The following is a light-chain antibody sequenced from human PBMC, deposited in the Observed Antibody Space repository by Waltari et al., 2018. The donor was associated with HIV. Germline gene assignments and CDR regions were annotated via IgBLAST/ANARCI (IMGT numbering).Light chain of an antibody. CDR1: KLGDKY. CDR3: QAWDSSTVV. CDR2: QDS. Sequence: SYELTQPPSVSVSPGQTASITCSGDKLGDKYACWYQQKPGQSPVLVIYQDSKRPSGIPERLSGSDSGNTATLTISGTQAMDEADYDCQAWDSSTVVFGGGTKLTVL. J-gene: IGLJ2*01. V-gene: IGLV3-1*01.